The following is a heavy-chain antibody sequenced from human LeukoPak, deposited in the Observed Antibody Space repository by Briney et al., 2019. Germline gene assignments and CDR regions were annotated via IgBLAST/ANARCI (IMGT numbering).Heavy chain of an antibody. J-gene: IGHJ4*02. CDR2: INHSGST. Sequence: SETLSLTCAVYGGSFSGYYWSWIRQPPGKGLEWIGEINHSGSTNYNPSLKSRVTISVDTSKNQFSLKLSSVTAADTAVYYCAGALDYSDSCFDYWGQGTLVTVSS. CDR3: AGALDYSDSCFDY. D-gene: IGHD4-17*01. CDR1: GGSFSGYY. V-gene: IGHV4-34*01.